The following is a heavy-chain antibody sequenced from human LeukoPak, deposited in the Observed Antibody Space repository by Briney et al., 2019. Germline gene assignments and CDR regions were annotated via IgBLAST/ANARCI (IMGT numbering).Heavy chain of an antibody. J-gene: IGHJ4*02. CDR2: FSHSGST. CDR3: AGTTVTSDY. V-gene: IGHV4-59*12. Sequence: SETLSLTCTVSSDSISNSYWTWIRQPPGKGLEWIGHFSHSGSTNYNPSLKSRVTISVDTYKNEFSLKLSSVTDTDTAVYYCAGTTVTSDYWGQGTLVTVSS. CDR1: SDSISNSY. D-gene: IGHD4-17*01.